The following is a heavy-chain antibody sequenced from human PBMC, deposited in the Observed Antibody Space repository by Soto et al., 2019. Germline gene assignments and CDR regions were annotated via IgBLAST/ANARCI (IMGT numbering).Heavy chain of an antibody. Sequence: ASVKVSCKASGYTFTRYYIHLVRQAPGQGPEGMGWINPNSGGTNYAQKFQGWVTMTRDTSISTAYMELSRLRSDDTAVYYCARGGTDYCSSTSCYPENDAFDIWGQGTMVTVSS. V-gene: IGHV1-2*04. CDR3: ARGGTDYCSSTSCYPENDAFDI. CDR1: GYTFTRYY. D-gene: IGHD2-2*01. J-gene: IGHJ3*02. CDR2: INPNSGGT.